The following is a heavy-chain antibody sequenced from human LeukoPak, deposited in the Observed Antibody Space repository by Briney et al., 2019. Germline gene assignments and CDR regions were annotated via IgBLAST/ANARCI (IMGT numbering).Heavy chain of an antibody. V-gene: IGHV1-18*01. Sequence: ASVTVSCKTSGYTFTYYVISWVRQAPGQGLEWMGWINAYNGNTNDAQKFQGRVTTTTDTSTSTAYMELRSLRSDDTAVYYCARGEKPYDYWGQGTLVSVSS. CDR1: GYTFTYYV. D-gene: IGHD1-26*01. CDR3: ARGEKPYDY. CDR2: INAYNGNT. J-gene: IGHJ4*02.